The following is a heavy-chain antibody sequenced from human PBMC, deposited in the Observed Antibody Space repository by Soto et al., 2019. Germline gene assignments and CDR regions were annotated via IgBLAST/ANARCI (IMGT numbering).Heavy chain of an antibody. CDR1: GFTFSSSP. CDR2: INVNGDNT. CDR3: AKVGVERLYCTDDVCRYFFDF. Sequence: GGSLRLSCAASGFTFSSSPMSWVRQAPGKGLEWVSSINVNGDNTLHGDSVKGRFTISIDNSKNTLYLQMNSLRAEDTAIYFCAKVGVERLYCTDDVCRYFFDFWGQGTLVTVSS. V-gene: IGHV3-23*01. D-gene: IGHD2-8*01. J-gene: IGHJ4*02.